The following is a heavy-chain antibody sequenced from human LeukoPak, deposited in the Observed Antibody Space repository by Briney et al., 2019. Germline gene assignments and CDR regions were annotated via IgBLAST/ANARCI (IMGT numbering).Heavy chain of an antibody. CDR3: ARDDDLTMVRGVGLF. D-gene: IGHD3-10*01. Sequence: GASVKVSCKASGYTFTGYYMHWVRQAPGQGLEWMGWINPNSGGTNYAQKFQGRVTMTRDTSISTAYMELSRLRSDDTAVYYCARDDDLTMVRGVGLFWGQGTMVTVSS. V-gene: IGHV1-2*02. J-gene: IGHJ3*01. CDR1: GYTFTGYY. CDR2: INPNSGGT.